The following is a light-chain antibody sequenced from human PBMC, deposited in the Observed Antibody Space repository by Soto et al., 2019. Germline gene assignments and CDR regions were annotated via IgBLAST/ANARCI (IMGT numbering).Light chain of an antibody. CDR2: GAS. V-gene: IGKV3-20*01. J-gene: IGKJ4*01. Sequence: EIVLTQSPGTLSLSPGERATLSCRASQSVSSSYLAWYQQKPGQAPRLLIYGASSRATGILDRFSGSGSGTDFTVTISRVEPEDFAVYFCQQSTSSVTFGGGTKVDIK. CDR1: QSVSSSY. CDR3: QQSTSSVT.